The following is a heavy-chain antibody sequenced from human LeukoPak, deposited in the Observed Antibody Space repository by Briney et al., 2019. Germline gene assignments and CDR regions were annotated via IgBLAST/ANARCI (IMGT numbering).Heavy chain of an antibody. D-gene: IGHD6-13*01. CDR2: IRSTANGYAT. CDR1: GFTFSGSA. J-gene: IGHJ4*02. CDR3: ARAPAAYSSSWHSQGPDY. V-gene: IGHV3-73*01. Sequence: GGSLRLSCAASGFTFSGSALHWVRQASGKGLEWVGRIRSTANGYATAYAASVKGRFTISRDNSKNTLYLQMNSLRAEDTAVYYCARAPAAYSSSWHSQGPDYWGQGTLVTVSS.